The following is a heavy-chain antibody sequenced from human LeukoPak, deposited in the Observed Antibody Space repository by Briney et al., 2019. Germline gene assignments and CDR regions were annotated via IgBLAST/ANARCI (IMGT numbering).Heavy chain of an antibody. J-gene: IGHJ6*03. CDR2: IYTSGST. CDR1: GGSISSGSYY. D-gene: IGHD3-22*01. V-gene: IGHV4-61*02. CDR3: ATKYDSSGYYPYYSYYMDV. Sequence: KPSETLSLTCTVSGGSISSGSYYWSWIRQPAGKGLEWIGRIYTSGSTNYNPSLKSRVTVSVDTSKNQFSLKLSSVTAADTAVYYCATKYDSSGYYPYYSYYMDVWGKGTTVTISS.